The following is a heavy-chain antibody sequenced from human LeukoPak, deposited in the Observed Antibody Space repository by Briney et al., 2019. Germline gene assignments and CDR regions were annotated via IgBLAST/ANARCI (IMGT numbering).Heavy chain of an antibody. CDR2: IWYDGTKK. Sequence: PGGSLRLSCAASGFTFTDHVMHWVRQAPGKGLEWVALIWYDGTKKYFADSVKGRFTISRDNSKNTLFLQMNSLRAEDTAVYYCAREGSGDFDIWGQGTMVTVCS. CDR1: GFTFTDHV. V-gene: IGHV3-30*02. D-gene: IGHD3-10*01. J-gene: IGHJ3*02. CDR3: AREGSGDFDI.